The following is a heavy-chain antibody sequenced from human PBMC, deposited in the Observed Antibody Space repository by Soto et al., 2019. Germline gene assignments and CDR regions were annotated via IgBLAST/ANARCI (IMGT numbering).Heavy chain of an antibody. CDR2: IYYSGST. V-gene: IGHV4-59*08. CDR1: GGSISSYY. CDR3: AGRRYSSGWYPSNY. J-gene: IGHJ4*02. Sequence: TSETLSLTCTVSGGSISSYYWSWIRQPPGKGLEWIGYIYYSGSTNYNPSLKSRVTISVDTSKNQFSLKLSSVTAADTAVYYCAGRRYSSGWYPSNYWGQGTLVTVSS. D-gene: IGHD6-19*01.